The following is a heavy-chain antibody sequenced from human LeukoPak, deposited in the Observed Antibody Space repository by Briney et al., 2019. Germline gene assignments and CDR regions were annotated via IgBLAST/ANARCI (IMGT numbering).Heavy chain of an antibody. CDR2: INPNSGGT. CDR1: GYTFTGYY. Sequence: ASVKVSCKASGYTFTGYYMHWVRQAPGQGLEWMGWINPNSGGTNYAQKFQGRVTMTRDTSISTAYMELSSLRSEDTAVYYCARDVEMAHKYWGQGTLVTVSS. V-gene: IGHV1-2*02. CDR3: ARDVEMAHKY. J-gene: IGHJ4*02. D-gene: IGHD5-24*01.